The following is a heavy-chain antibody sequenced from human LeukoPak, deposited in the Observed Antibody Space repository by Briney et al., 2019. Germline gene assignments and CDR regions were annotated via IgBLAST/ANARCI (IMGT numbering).Heavy chain of an antibody. D-gene: IGHD4-17*01. V-gene: IGHV1-2*02. CDR1: GYTFTSYY. J-gene: IGHJ6*03. Sequence: ASVKVSCKASGYTFTSYYMHWVRQAPGQGLEWMGWINPNSGGTNYAQKFQGRVTMTRDTSISTAYMELSRLRSDDTAVYYCARGGDDYGDYPYYYYYMDVWGKGTTVTISS. CDR2: INPNSGGT. CDR3: ARGGDDYGDYPYYYYYMDV.